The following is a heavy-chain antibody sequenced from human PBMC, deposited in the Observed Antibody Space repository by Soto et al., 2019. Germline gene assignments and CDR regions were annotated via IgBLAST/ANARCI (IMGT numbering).Heavy chain of an antibody. D-gene: IGHD1-26*01. V-gene: IGHV3-33*01. CDR3: TRDPYGGSRYYFDS. CDR1: GFSFSNYA. CDR2: IWYDGSNK. Sequence: QVQLVESGGGVVQPGKSLRLSCAASGFSFSNYAMHWVRQAPGKGLEWVAVIWYDGSNKYYADSVKGRFTISKDNSQTTVYLQMNSLRAEDKAVYYCTRDPYGGSRYYFDSWGQGTLVTVSS. J-gene: IGHJ4*02.